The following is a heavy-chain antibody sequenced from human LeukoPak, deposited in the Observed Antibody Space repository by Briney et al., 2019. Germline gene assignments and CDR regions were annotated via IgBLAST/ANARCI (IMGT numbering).Heavy chain of an antibody. V-gene: IGHV1-8*01. J-gene: IGHJ3*02. CDR2: MNPNSGNT. D-gene: IGHD2-2*02. CDR3: ARDVLGEGYCSSTSCYKDAFDI. CDR1: GYTFTSYD. Sequence: ASVKVSCKASGYTFTSYDINWVRQATGQGLEWMGWMNPNSGNTGYAQKFQGRVTMTRNTSISTAYMELSSLRAEDTAVYYCARDVLGEGYCSSTSCYKDAFDIWGQGTMVTVSS.